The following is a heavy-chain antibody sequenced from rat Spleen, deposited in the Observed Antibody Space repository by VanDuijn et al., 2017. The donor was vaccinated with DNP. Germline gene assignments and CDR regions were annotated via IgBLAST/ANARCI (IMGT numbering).Heavy chain of an antibody. Sequence: EVQLVESGGDLVQPGRSLKLSCVASGFTFNNYWMTWIRQVPGKGLEWVASITTSGDISYYPDSVKGRFTISRDNAKSTLYLQMDSLRSEDTATYYCARWRIGPHYFDYWGQGVMATVSS. J-gene: IGHJ2*01. CDR2: ITTSGDIS. D-gene: IGHD1-11*01. CDR3: ARWRIGPHYFDY. CDR1: GFTFNNYW. V-gene: IGHV5-31*01.